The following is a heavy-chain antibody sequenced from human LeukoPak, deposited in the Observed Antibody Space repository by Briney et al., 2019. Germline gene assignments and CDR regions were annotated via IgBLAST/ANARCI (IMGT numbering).Heavy chain of an antibody. J-gene: IGHJ3*02. CDR3: ARDHGTVTTIRGFDI. CDR1: GFTFSAYS. V-gene: IGHV3-48*01. Sequence: GGSLRLSCAASGFTFSAYSMNWVRQAPGKGLEWVSYINPGSSNKYYADSVKGRFTISRDNAKNSLYLQMNSLRAEDTAVYYCARDHGTVTTIRGFDIWGQGTMVTVSS. CDR2: INPGSSNK. D-gene: IGHD4-17*01.